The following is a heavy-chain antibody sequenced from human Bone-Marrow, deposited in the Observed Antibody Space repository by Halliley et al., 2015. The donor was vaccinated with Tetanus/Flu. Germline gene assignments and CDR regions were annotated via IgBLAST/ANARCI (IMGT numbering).Heavy chain of an antibody. CDR2: IGSSGGRT. CDR3: TKDSGWGPGW. V-gene: IGHV3-23*01. D-gene: IGHD6-19*01. Sequence: SLRLSCAASGFTVSTYGMSWVRQVPGKGLEWVSGIGSSGGRTDYADSVKGRFTISRDISKNTLYLQMNSLRAEDTAVYYCTKDSGWGPGWWGQGTLVPVSS. CDR1: GFTVSTYG. J-gene: IGHJ1*01.